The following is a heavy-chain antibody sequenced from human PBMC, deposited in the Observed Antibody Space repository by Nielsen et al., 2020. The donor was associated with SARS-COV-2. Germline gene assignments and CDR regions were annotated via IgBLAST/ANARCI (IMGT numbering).Heavy chain of an antibody. CDR1: GYTFTGYY. J-gene: IGHJ4*02. Sequence: SVKVSCKASGYTFTGYYMHWVRQAPGQGLEWMGRINPNSGGTNYAQKFQGRVTMTRDTSISTAYMELSRLRSDDTAVYYCARDESGSVGPTNYWGQGTLVTVSS. V-gene: IGHV1-2*06. D-gene: IGHD2-15*01. CDR2: INPNSGGT. CDR3: ARDESGSVGPTNY.